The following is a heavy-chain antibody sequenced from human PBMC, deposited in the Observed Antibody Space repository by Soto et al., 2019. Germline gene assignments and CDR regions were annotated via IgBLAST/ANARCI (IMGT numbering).Heavy chain of an antibody. J-gene: IGHJ5*02. CDR2: IIPIFGTA. CDR3: AREVRDSVVVPAAMLGSWFDP. V-gene: IGHV1-69*01. D-gene: IGHD2-2*01. Sequence: QVQLVQSGAEVKKPGSSVKVSCKASGGTFSSYAISWVRQAPGQGLEWMGGIIPIFGTANYAQKFQGRVTTTADESTSTAYMELSSLRSEDTAVYYCAREVRDSVVVPAAMLGSWFDPWGQGTLVTVSS. CDR1: GGTFSSYA.